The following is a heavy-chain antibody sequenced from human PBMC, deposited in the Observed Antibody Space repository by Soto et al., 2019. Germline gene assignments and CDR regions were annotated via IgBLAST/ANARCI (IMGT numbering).Heavy chain of an antibody. CDR1: GYTFTSYD. J-gene: IGHJ4*02. CDR3: ATEYSSPNRLVDY. Sequence: ASVKVSCKASGYTFTSYDINWVRQATGQGLEWMGWMNPNSGNTGYAQKFQGRVTMTRNTSINTAYMELSSLRSEDTAVYYCATEYSSPNRLVDYWGQGTLVTVSS. V-gene: IGHV1-8*01. D-gene: IGHD6-6*01. CDR2: MNPNSGNT.